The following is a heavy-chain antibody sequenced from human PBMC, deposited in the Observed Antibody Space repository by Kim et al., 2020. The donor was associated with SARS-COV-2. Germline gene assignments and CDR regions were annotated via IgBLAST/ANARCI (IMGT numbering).Heavy chain of an antibody. D-gene: IGHD3-9*01. Sequence: GGSLRLSCAASGFTFSSYGMHWVRQAPGKGLEWVAVISYDGSNKYYADSVKGRFTISRDNSKNTLYLQMNSLRAEDTAVYYCAKDRGDVDFDWLLSNDNWFDPWGQGTLVTVSS. CDR2: ISYDGSNK. V-gene: IGHV3-30*18. J-gene: IGHJ5*02. CDR1: GFTFSSYG. CDR3: AKDRGDVDFDWLLSNDNWFDP.